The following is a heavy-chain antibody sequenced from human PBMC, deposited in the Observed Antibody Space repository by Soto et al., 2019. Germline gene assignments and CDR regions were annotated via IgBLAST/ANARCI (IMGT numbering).Heavy chain of an antibody. Sequence: QVPLVQSGAEVKKPGASVKVSCKASGFTFNTYAITWVRQAPGQGLEYMGWISASSGNTNYAQKFRGRVTMTTDASTSTAYMELRSLRSDDTAVYYCARDPMDGSGWYFEHWGQGTLVTVSS. CDR1: GFTFNTYA. V-gene: IGHV1-18*04. CDR3: ARDPMDGSGWYFEH. CDR2: ISASSGNT. J-gene: IGHJ4*02. D-gene: IGHD6-19*01.